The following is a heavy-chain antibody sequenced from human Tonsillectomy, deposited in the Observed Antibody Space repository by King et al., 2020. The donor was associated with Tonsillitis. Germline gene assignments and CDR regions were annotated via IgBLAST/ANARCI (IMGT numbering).Heavy chain of an antibody. J-gene: IGHJ6*02. V-gene: IGHV3-9*01. CDR3: ATDISITMDFGMDV. CDR1: GFTFDDYG. Sequence: VQLVESGGGLVQPGRSLRLSCAASGFTFDDYGMHWVRQAPGKGLEWVSGISWNSGRIGYADSVKGRFSISRDNAKNSLYLQMNSLRAEDTALYYCATDISITMDFGMDVWGQGTTVTVSS. CDR2: ISWNSGRI. D-gene: IGHD3-10*01.